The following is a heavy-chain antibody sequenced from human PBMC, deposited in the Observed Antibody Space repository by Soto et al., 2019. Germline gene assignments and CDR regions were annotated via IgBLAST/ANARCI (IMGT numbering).Heavy chain of an antibody. CDR3: ARHLGVNHYYYGMDV. Sequence: QVQLVQSGAEVKKPGSSVKVSCKASGGTFSSYAISWVRQAPGQGLEWMGGIIPIFGTADYAQKFQGRVTIPADDFTSTASMELSSLRSEDTAVYYCARHLGVNHYYYGMDVWGQGTTVTVSS. D-gene: IGHD2-21*01. CDR2: IIPIFGTA. J-gene: IGHJ6*02. V-gene: IGHV1-69*12. CDR1: GGTFSSYA.